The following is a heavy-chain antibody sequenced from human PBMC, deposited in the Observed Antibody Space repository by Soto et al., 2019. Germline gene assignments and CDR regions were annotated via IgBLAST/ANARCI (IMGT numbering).Heavy chain of an antibody. CDR1: GFTFRNFW. CDR3: ASHGSGDYFWFDP. Sequence: GGSLRLSCAASGFTFRNFWVHWVRQAPGKGLVWVSRASPDGSSTSYADSVKGRFTISRGNAKNMLYMEMNSLRAEDTAVYYCASHGSGDYFWFDPWGQGTLVTVSS. CDR2: ASPDGSST. J-gene: IGHJ5*02. D-gene: IGHD4-17*01. V-gene: IGHV3-74*01.